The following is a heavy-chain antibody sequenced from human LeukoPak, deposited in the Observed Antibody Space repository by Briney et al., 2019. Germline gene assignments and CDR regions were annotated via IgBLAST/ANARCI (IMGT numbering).Heavy chain of an antibody. CDR3: ARPKKYQLPWGHAFDI. V-gene: IGHV5-51*01. D-gene: IGHD2-2*01. Sequence: GESLKISCKASGYRFTTDYIGWVRQMPGKGLEWMGIIYPGDSDTRYSPSFQGQVTISADKSISTAYLQWSSLKASDTAMYYCARPKKYQLPWGHAFDIWGQGTMVTVSS. CDR1: GYRFTTDY. J-gene: IGHJ3*02. CDR2: IYPGDSDT.